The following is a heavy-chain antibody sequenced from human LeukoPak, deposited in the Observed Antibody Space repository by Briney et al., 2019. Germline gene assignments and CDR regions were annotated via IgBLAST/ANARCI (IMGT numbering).Heavy chain of an antibody. V-gene: IGHV1-3*01. Sequence: GASVKVSCKASGYTFTSYAMHWVRQAHGQRLEWMGWINAGNGNTKYSQKFQGRVTITRDTSASTAYMELSSLRSEDTAVYYCARARWFGESSIDYWGQGTLVTVSS. CDR3: ARARWFGESSIDY. CDR1: GYTFTSYA. J-gene: IGHJ4*02. D-gene: IGHD3-10*01. CDR2: INAGNGNT.